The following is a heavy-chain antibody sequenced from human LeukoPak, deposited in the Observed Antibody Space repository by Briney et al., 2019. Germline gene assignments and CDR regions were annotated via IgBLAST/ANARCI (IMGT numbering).Heavy chain of an antibody. CDR2: IYYSGST. V-gene: IGHV4-39*07. Sequence: SETLSLTCTVSNDSISSSTYYWGWVRQPPGKGLEWIGAIYYSGSTFYNPSLKSRVTISVDTSKNQFSLKLSSVTAADTAVYYCARTPPATTGDFDDWGQGTLVTVSS. D-gene: IGHD4-17*01. CDR3: ARTPPATTGDFDD. J-gene: IGHJ5*02. CDR1: NDSISSSTYY.